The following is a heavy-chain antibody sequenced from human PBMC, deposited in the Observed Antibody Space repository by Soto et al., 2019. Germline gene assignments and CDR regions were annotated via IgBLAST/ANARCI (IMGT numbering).Heavy chain of an antibody. V-gene: IGHV1-18*01. CDR3: ARDGRVSFYYYGMDV. J-gene: IGHJ6*02. CDR2: VTAFNGDT. CDR1: GYTFSNYG. Sequence: QVLLVQSGAEVKRPGASVKVSCKASGYTFSNYGITWVRQPPGHGLVWLGWVTAFNGDTNYAQNVRDRVTLTPDPSTETSYTELKSLRPDDTAGYYCARDGRVSFYYYGMDVWGQGTTVIVSS.